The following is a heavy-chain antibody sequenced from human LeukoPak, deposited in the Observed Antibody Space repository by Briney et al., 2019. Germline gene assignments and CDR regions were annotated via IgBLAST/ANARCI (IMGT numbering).Heavy chain of an antibody. Sequence: GGSLRLSCAASGFSFSSYWMSWVRQAPGKGLEWVANIKEDGSEKYYVDSVKGRFTVSRDNAKNSLSLQMNSLRADDTAVYYCARGDYYGSGGFGYWGQGTLVTVSS. CDR1: GFSFSSYW. V-gene: IGHV3-7*01. D-gene: IGHD3-10*01. J-gene: IGHJ4*02. CDR2: IKEDGSEK. CDR3: ARGDYYGSGGFGY.